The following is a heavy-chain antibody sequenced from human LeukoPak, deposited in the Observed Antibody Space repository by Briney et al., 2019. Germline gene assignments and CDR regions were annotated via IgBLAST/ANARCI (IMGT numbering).Heavy chain of an antibody. CDR3: ARGMYYYDSSGYYYDPSDYFQH. V-gene: IGHV4-59*01. CDR2: IYYSGST. CDR1: GGSISSYY. Sequence: ASETLSLTCTVSGGSISSYYWSWIRQPPGKGLEWIGYIYYSGSTNYNPSLKSRVTISVDTSKNPFSLKLSSVTAADTAVYYCARGMYYYDSSGYYYDPSDYFQHWGQGTLVTVSS. J-gene: IGHJ1*01. D-gene: IGHD3-22*01.